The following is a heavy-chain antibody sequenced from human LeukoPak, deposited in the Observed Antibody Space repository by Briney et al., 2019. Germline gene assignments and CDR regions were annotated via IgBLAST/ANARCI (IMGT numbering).Heavy chain of an antibody. CDR3: ARAQGPNWGSRGYFDY. V-gene: IGHV1-69*05. CDR2: IIPIFGTA. Sequence: SVKVSCKASGGTFSSYAISWVRQAPGQGLEWMGGIIPIFGTANYAQKFQGRVTMTRDTSTSTVYMELSSLRSEDTAVYYCARAQGPNWGSRGYFDYWGQGTLVTVSS. CDR1: GGTFSSYA. J-gene: IGHJ4*02. D-gene: IGHD7-27*01.